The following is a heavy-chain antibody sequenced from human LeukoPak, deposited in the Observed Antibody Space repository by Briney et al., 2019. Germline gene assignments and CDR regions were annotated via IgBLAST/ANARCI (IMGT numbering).Heavy chain of an antibody. CDR3: ARSPPHYCSGGSCYSGWFDP. J-gene: IGHJ5*02. Sequence: GESLKISCKGSGYSFTSYWIGWVRQMPGKGLEWMGIIYPGDSDTRYSPSLQGQVTISADKSISTAYLQWSSLKASDTAMYYCARSPPHYCSGGSCYSGWFDPWGQGTLVTVSS. D-gene: IGHD2-15*01. V-gene: IGHV5-51*01. CDR1: GYSFTSYW. CDR2: IYPGDSDT.